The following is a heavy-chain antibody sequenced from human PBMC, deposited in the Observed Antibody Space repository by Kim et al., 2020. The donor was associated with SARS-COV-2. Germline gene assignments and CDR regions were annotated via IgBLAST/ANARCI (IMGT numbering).Heavy chain of an antibody. Sequence: SVKVSCKASGLTLIGLVCRGVGQARGNGLGGKGGIVFGGGKTNTAQRFKERVTITRDMSTSTAYMELSSLRSEDTAVYYCAAAGRYWELQYYYYGMDVWGQGTTVTVSS. CDR2: IVFGGGKT. V-gene: IGHV1-58*01. CDR3: AAAGRYWELQYYYYGMDV. CDR1: GLTLIGLV. J-gene: IGHJ6*02. D-gene: IGHD1-26*01.